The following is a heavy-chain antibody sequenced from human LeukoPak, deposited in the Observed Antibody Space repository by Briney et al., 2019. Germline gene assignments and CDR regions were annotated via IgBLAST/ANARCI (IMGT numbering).Heavy chain of an antibody. CDR3: ARDADSSSWYRGYFDY. D-gene: IGHD6-13*01. J-gene: IGHJ4*02. CDR1: GFTFSSYG. V-gene: IGHV3-30*19. CDR2: ISYDGSNK. Sequence: GGSLRLSCAASGFTFSSYGMHWVRQAPGKGLEWVAVISYDGSNKYYADSVKGRFTISRDNSKNTLYLQMNSLRAEDTAVYYCARDADSSSWYRGYFDYWGQGTLVTVSS.